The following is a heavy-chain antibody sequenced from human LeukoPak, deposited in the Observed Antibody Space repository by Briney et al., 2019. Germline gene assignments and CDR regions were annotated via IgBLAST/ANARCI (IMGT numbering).Heavy chain of an antibody. CDR3: ARDFADIVVVPGYGMDV. V-gene: IGHV1-2*02. CDR1: GYTFTGYY. D-gene: IGHD2-2*01. Sequence: ASVKVSCKASGYTFTGYYMHWVRQAPGQGLEWMGWINPNSGGTNYAQKFQGRVTMTRDTSISTAYMELSRLRSDDTAVYYCARDFADIVVVPGYGMDVWGQGTTVTASS. J-gene: IGHJ6*02. CDR2: INPNSGGT.